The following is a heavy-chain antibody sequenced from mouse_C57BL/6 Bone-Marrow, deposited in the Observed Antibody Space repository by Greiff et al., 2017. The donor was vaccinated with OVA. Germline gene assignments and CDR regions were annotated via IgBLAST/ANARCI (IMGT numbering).Heavy chain of an antibody. Sequence: QVQLQQPGAELVRPGTSVKLSCKASGYTFTSYWLHWVKQRPGQGLEWIGVIDPSDSYTNYNQKFKGKATLTVDTSSSTAYMQLSSLTSEDSAVYYCARWGYPYYFDYWGQGTTLTVSS. D-gene: IGHD2-2*01. CDR2: IDPSDSYT. CDR3: ARWGYPYYFDY. CDR1: GYTFTSYW. V-gene: IGHV1-59*01. J-gene: IGHJ2*01.